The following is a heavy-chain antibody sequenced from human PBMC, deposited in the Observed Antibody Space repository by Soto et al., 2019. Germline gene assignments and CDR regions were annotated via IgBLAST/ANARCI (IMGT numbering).Heavy chain of an antibody. Sequence: GASVKVSCKASGYTFTSYGISWVRQAPGQGLEWMGWISAYNGNTNYAQKLQGRVTMTTDTSTSTAYMELRSLRSDDTAVYYCARELFVVVVPAAIHLTWYGMDVWGQGTTVTVSS. D-gene: IGHD2-2*01. V-gene: IGHV1-18*01. CDR1: GYTFTSYG. J-gene: IGHJ6*02. CDR3: ARELFVVVVPAAIHLTWYGMDV. CDR2: ISAYNGNT.